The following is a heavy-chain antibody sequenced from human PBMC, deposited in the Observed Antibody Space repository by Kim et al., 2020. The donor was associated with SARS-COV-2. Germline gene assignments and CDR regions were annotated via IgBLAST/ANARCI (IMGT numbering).Heavy chain of an antibody. J-gene: IGHJ6*02. CDR3: ARDKLEGIDV. Sequence: SETLSLTCTVSGGSISSYYWSWTRQPPGQGLEWIGYIYYSGSTNYNPSLKSRVTISVDTSKNQFSLKLSSVTAADTAVYYCARDKLEGIDVWGQGTTVT. CDR2: IYYSGST. CDR1: GGSISSYY. V-gene: IGHV4-59*01.